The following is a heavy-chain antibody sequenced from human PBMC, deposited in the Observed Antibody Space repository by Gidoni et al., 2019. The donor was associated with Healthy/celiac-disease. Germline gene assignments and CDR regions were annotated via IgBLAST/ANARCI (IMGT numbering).Heavy chain of an antibody. V-gene: IGHV3-30-3*01. J-gene: IGHJ4*02. CDR3: ATGAAAGYYFDY. CDR1: GFTFSSYA. CDR2: ISYDGSNK. Sequence: QVQLVESGGGVVQPGRSLRLSCAASGFTFSSYAMHWVRQAPGKGLELVAVISYDGSNKYYADSVKGRFTIARDNSKNTLYLQMNSLRAEDTAVYYCATGAAAGYYFDYWGQGTLVTVSS. D-gene: IGHD6-13*01.